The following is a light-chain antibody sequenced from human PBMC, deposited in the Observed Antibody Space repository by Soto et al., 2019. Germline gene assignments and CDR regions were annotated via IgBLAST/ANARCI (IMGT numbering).Light chain of an antibody. CDR2: GAS. CDR3: QQYGSSPRT. J-gene: IGKJ1*01. Sequence: EIVLTQSPGTLSLSAGERASLSCRASQSVSSNYLGWYQQKPGQAPRLLIYGASSRAPGIPDRFSGSGSGTGFTLTISRLEPEDSAVYYCQQYGSSPRTFGQGTKVEIK. CDR1: QSVSSNY. V-gene: IGKV3-20*01.